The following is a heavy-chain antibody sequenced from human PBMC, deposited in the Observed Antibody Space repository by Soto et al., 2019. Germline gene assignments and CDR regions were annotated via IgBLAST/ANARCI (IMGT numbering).Heavy chain of an antibody. J-gene: IGHJ6*02. CDR1: GYSFTSYF. CDR3: ARTDIVVVPAAVGNYYGMDV. V-gene: IGHV5-10-1*01. CDR2: IDPSDSYT. Sequence: HGESLNISCKGSGYSFTSYFISWVRQMPGKGLEWMGRIDPSDSYTNYSPSFQGHVTISADKSISTAYLQWSSLKASDTAMYYCARTDIVVVPAAVGNYYGMDVWGQGTTVTVSS. D-gene: IGHD2-2*01.